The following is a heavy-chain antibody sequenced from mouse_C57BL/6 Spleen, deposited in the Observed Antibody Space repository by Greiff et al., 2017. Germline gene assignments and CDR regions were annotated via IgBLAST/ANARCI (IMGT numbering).Heavy chain of an antibody. CDR2: INPSTGGT. CDR1: GYSFTGYY. V-gene: IGHV1-42*01. Sequence: EVQLQQSGPELVKPGASVKISCKASGYSFTGYYMNWVKQSPEKSLEWIGEINPSTGGTTYNQKFKAKATLTVDQSSSTAYMQLKSLTSEDSAVYYCARAFDGYFDYWGQGTTLTVSS. D-gene: IGHD2-3*01. J-gene: IGHJ2*01. CDR3: ARAFDGYFDY.